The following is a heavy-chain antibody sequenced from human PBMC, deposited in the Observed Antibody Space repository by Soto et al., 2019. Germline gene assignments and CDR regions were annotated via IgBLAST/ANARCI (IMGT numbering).Heavy chain of an antibody. Sequence: SVKVSCKASGGTFSSYTISWVRQAPGQGLEWMGRIIPILGIANYAQKFQGRVTITADKSTSTAYMELSSLRSEDTAVYYCARSMVRGVIKTPLDYWGQGTLVTVSS. V-gene: IGHV1-69*02. CDR2: IIPILGIA. J-gene: IGHJ4*02. D-gene: IGHD3-10*01. CDR3: ARSMVRGVIKTPLDY. CDR1: GGTFSSYT.